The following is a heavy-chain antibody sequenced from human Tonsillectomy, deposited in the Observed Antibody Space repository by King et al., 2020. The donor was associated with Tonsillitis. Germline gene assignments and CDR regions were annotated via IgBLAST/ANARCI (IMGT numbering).Heavy chain of an antibody. V-gene: IGHV4-39*05. Sequence: QLQESGPGQVKPSEPPSLTCSVSGGSFSRSGFYWCFVRQPPGKWLEWIGNIYNGGRTSYNPSLQSRFTQSVDTSKNQFSLNLSSVTAADTAVYYCAGGPWALDFWGQGTLVTVSS. CDR2: IYNGGRT. D-gene: IGHD3-3*01. CDR1: GGSFSRSGFY. J-gene: IGHJ4*02. CDR3: AGGPWALDF.